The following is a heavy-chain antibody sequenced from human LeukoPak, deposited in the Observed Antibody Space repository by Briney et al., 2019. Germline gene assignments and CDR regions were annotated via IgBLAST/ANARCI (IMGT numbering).Heavy chain of an antibody. D-gene: IGHD2-2*01. CDR1: GYRFTNYW. V-gene: IGHV5-51*01. CDR3: ARLSCSSTSCPLDY. Sequence: GEPLKISCKGFGYRFTNYWIGWVRQMPGKGLEWMGIIYPGDSDTRYSPSFQGQVTISADKSISTAYLQWSSLKASDTAMYYCARLSCSSTSCPLDYWGQGTLVTVSS. J-gene: IGHJ4*02. CDR2: IYPGDSDT.